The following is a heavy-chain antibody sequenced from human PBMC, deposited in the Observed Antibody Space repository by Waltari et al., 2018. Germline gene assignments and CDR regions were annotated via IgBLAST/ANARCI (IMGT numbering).Heavy chain of an antibody. Sequence: QVQLVQSGGEVMKPGASVKVSCKASGYTFTNFGSNWVRQAPGQGLEWMGWISPYHGTADYNQKFQDRVTLTTDTSTITAYLELRSLRSDDTAVYYCARGGGPRTIVALTFDLWGQGTLVTVSS. CDR2: ISPYHGTA. V-gene: IGHV1-18*01. J-gene: IGHJ5*02. CDR1: GYTFTNFG. CDR3: ARGGGPRTIVALTFDL. D-gene: IGHD5-12*01.